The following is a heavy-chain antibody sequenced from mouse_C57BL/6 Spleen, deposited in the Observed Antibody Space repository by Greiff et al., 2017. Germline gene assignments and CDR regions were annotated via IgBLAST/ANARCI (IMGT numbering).Heavy chain of an antibody. V-gene: IGHV1-72*01. D-gene: IGHD1-1*01. Sequence: VQLQQPGAELVKPGASVKLSCKASGYTFTSYWMHWVKQRPGRGLEWIGRIGPNSGGTKYNEKFKSKATLTVDKTSSTAYMPLSSLTSEDSAVYKCAREGFTTVVTPGAMDYWGQGASVTVSS. CDR3: AREGFTTVVTPGAMDY. CDR1: GYTFTSYW. J-gene: IGHJ4*01. CDR2: IGPNSGGT.